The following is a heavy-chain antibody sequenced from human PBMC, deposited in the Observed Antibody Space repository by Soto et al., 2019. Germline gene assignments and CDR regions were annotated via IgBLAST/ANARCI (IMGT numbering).Heavy chain of an antibody. J-gene: IGHJ4*02. CDR1: GFTFSSYG. CDR2: ISSSSTTI. CDR3: ARSPYYYDSSNYYGY. Sequence: EVQLVESGGGLVQPGGSLRLSCAASGFTFSSYGMNWVRQAPGKGLEWVSYISSSSTTIYYADSVKGRFTIFRDNAKNSLYLQLNSLRDEDTAVYYCARSPYYYDSSNYYGYWGQGTPVTVSS. V-gene: IGHV3-48*02. D-gene: IGHD3-22*01.